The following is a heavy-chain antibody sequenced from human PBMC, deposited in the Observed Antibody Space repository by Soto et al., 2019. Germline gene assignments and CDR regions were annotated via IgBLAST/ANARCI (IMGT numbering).Heavy chain of an antibody. CDR2: TYYRSKWNN. Sequence: SQTLSLTCAISGDSVSSNGVAWNWIRQSPSRGLQWLGRTYYRSKWNNDYAVSVKSRITINPDTSKNQFSLQLNSVTPEDTAVYYCARGHAGTMDVWGQGTTVTVSS. CDR1: GDSVSSNGVA. V-gene: IGHV6-1*01. CDR3: ARGHAGTMDV. D-gene: IGHD1-1*01. J-gene: IGHJ6*02.